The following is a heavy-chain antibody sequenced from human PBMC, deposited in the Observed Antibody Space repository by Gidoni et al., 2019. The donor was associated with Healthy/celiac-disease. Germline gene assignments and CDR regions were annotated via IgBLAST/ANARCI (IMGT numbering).Heavy chain of an antibody. V-gene: IGHV3-74*01. CDR1: GFTFSSYW. CDR2: INSDGSST. J-gene: IGHJ4*02. CDR3: ARAKIVVVPAATAPFDY. Sequence: EVKLVESGGGLVQPGASLRLSCAASGFTFSSYWMHWVRQAPGKGLVWVSRINSDGSSTSYADSVKGRFTISRDNAKNTLYLQMNSLRAEDTAVYYCARAKIVVVPAATAPFDYWGQGTLVTVSS. D-gene: IGHD2-2*01.